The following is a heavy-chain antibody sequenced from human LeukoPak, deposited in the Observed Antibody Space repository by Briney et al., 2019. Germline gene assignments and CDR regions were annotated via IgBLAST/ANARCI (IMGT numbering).Heavy chain of an antibody. CDR3: ARGLATRPDWFDP. V-gene: IGHV4-61*02. J-gene: IGHJ5*02. D-gene: IGHD6-6*01. Sequence: SETLSLTCTVSGVSLSSGTFYWGWIRQPAGKGLEWIVRIHTSGSTNSNPSRKSRFTISVDASKNHLSLNLTSVTAADTAVYYCARGLATRPDWFDPWGQGTLVTVSS. CDR1: GVSLSSGTFY. CDR2: IHTSGST.